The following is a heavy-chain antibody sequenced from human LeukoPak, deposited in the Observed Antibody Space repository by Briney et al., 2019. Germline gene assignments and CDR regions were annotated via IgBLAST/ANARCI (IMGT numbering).Heavy chain of an antibody. CDR3: AKSIAARSYYYYMDV. CDR1: GFTFNRDW. V-gene: IGHV3-7*03. Sequence: PGGSLRLSCTASGFTFNRDWTAWVRQAPGKGLEWVANIKEDGSEKNYVDSVKGRFTISRDNSKNTLYLQMNSLRAEDTAVYYCAKSIAARSYYYYMDVWGKGTTVTVSS. CDR2: IKEDGSEK. J-gene: IGHJ6*03. D-gene: IGHD6-6*01.